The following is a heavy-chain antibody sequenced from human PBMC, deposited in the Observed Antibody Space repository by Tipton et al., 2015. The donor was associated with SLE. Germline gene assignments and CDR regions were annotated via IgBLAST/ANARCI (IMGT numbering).Heavy chain of an antibody. CDR3: ANQPAYSSSPRY. V-gene: IGHV3-23*03. CDR1: GFTFSSYA. CDR2: IHSGGSGT. J-gene: IGHJ4*02. Sequence: SLRLSCAASGFTFSSYAMSWVRQAPGKGLEWVSVIHSGGSGTYYADSVKGRFTISRDNSKNTLYLQMNSLRAEDTAVYYCANQPAYSSSPRYWGQGTLVTVSS. D-gene: IGHD6-6*01.